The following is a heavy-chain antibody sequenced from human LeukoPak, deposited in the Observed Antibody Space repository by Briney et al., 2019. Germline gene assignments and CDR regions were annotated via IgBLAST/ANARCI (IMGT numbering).Heavy chain of an antibody. Sequence: GGSLRLSCAASGFTFSSYAMSWVHQASGKGLEWVSAISGSGGSTYYADSVKGRFTISRDNSKNTLYLQMNSLRAEDTAVYYCAKDLGGYYYDSSHYFDYWGQGTLVTVSS. D-gene: IGHD3-22*01. V-gene: IGHV3-23*01. CDR2: ISGSGGST. CDR1: GFTFSSYA. CDR3: AKDLGGYYYDSSHYFDY. J-gene: IGHJ4*02.